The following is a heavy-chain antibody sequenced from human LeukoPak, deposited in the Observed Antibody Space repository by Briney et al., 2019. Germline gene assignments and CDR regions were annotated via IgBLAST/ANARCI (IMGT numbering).Heavy chain of an antibody. D-gene: IGHD6-19*01. CDR2: INHSGST. J-gene: IGHJ4*02. Sequence: SETLSLTCAVYGGSFSGYYWSWIRQPPGKGLEWIGEINHSGSTNYNPSLKSRVTISVDTSKNQFSLKLSSVTAADTAVYYCVREGRGIAVAGVDYWGQGTLVTVSS. CDR1: GGSFSGYY. V-gene: IGHV4-34*01. CDR3: VREGRGIAVAGVDY.